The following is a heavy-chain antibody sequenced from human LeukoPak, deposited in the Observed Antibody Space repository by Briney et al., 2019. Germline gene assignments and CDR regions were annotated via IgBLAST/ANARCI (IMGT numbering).Heavy chain of an antibody. D-gene: IGHD1-20*01. CDR3: AKDPRITGTTRSYYYYYYMDV. V-gene: IGHV3-23*01. J-gene: IGHJ6*03. Sequence: GGSLRLSRVASRFTFSRHGMNWVRPAPGRGLERVSGICPRGDIKYYVDSVKGRFTVSRDNSKNTLYLQINSLRDEDTAVYYCAKDPRITGTTRSYYYYYYMDVWGKGTTVTVSS. CDR1: RFTFSRHG. CDR2: ICPRGDIK.